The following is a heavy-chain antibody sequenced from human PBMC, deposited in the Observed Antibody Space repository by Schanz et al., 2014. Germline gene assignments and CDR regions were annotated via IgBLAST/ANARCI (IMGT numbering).Heavy chain of an antibody. CDR3: ARDPGGTKTHGL. Sequence: EVPLVESGGGLVQPWGSLRLSCATSRLTFGNYWMSWVRQAPGKGLEWVANINQDGSQKYYVGSVKGRFTISRDNAKDSLYLQMNSLRAEDTAVYYCARDPGGTKTHGLWGQGTLVTVSS. CDR2: INQDGSQK. V-gene: IGHV3-7*01. J-gene: IGHJ4*02. D-gene: IGHD2-15*01. CDR1: RLTFGNYW.